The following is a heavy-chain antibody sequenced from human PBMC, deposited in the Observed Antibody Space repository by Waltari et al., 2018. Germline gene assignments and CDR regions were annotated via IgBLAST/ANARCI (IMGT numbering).Heavy chain of an antibody. J-gene: IGHJ3*02. Sequence: QVQLVESGGGVVQPGRSLRLSCAASGFTFSSYGMHWVRQAPGKGLEWVAVIWYDGSNKYYADSVKGRFTISRDNSKNTLYLQMNSLRAEDTAVYYCAKDTALGVGAPPSHAFDIWGQGTMVTVSS. CDR1: GFTFSSYG. D-gene: IGHD1-26*01. V-gene: IGHV3-33*06. CDR3: AKDTALGVGAPPSHAFDI. CDR2: IWYDGSNK.